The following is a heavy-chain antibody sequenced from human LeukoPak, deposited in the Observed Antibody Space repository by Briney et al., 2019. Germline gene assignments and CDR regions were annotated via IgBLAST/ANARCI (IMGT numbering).Heavy chain of an antibody. CDR3: ARGGIAVAGTFDY. D-gene: IGHD6-19*01. Sequence: ASVKVSCKASGFTFTSYYMHWVRQAPGQGLEWMGIINPSGSYTSYAQKFQGRVTMTTDTSTSTAYMELRSLRSDDTAVYYCARGGIAVAGTFDYWGQGTLVTVSS. V-gene: IGHV1-46*01. J-gene: IGHJ4*02. CDR1: GFTFTSYY. CDR2: INPSGSYT.